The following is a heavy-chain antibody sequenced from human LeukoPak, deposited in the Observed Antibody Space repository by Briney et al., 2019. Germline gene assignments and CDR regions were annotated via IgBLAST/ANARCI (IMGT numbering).Heavy chain of an antibody. D-gene: IGHD1-26*01. J-gene: IGHJ4*02. V-gene: IGHV1-2*02. CDR1: GYTFTGYY. CDR3: ARDSPVGAIDY. CDR2: INPNTGGT. Sequence: ASVKVSCKASGYTFTGYYMHWVRQAPGQGLEWMGYINPNTGGTNYAQKFQGRVTMTRDTSISTAYMELSRLRSDDTAVYYCARDSPVGAIDYWGQGTLVTVSS.